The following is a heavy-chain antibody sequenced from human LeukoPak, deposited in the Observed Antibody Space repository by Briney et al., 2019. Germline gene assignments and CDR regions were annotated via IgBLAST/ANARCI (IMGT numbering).Heavy chain of an antibody. Sequence: PGGSLRLSCAASGFTFTDYWMNWVRQAPGKGLEWVASVTQDGGENHYVDSAKGRFTISGDNAKNLLYLQMSSLRAEDTAVYWCRRGHWDDHAWGQGTLVTVSS. CDR2: VTQDGGEN. CDR1: GFTFTDYW. CDR3: RRGHWDDHA. J-gene: IGHJ5*02. D-gene: IGHD7-27*01. V-gene: IGHV3-7*04.